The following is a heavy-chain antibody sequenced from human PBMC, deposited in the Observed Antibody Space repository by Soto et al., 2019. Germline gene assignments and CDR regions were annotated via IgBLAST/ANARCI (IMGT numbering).Heavy chain of an antibody. Sequence: SETLSLTCTVSGGSISSYYWSWIRQPPGKGLEWIGYIYYSGSTNYNPSLKSRVTISVDTSKNQFSLKLSSVTAADTAVYYCARRTLYCSGGSCLGAYYYYMDVWGKGTTVTVSS. CDR3: ARRTLYCSGGSCLGAYYYYMDV. V-gene: IGHV4-59*08. CDR1: GGSISSYY. CDR2: IYYSGST. J-gene: IGHJ6*03. D-gene: IGHD2-15*01.